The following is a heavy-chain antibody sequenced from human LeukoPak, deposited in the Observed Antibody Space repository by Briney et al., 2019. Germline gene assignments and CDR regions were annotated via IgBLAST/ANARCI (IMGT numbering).Heavy chain of an antibody. CDR3: ARGRARAYYTTSGQWLALAY. Sequence: SGTLSLTCAVYGGSFSGYYWSWIRQPPGKGLEWIGEINHSGSTNYNPSLKSRVTISVDTSKNQFSLKLSSVTAADTAVYYCARGRARAYYTTSGQWLALAYWGQGTLVTVSS. J-gene: IGHJ4*02. CDR2: INHSGST. D-gene: IGHD6-19*01. CDR1: GGSFSGYY. V-gene: IGHV4-34*01.